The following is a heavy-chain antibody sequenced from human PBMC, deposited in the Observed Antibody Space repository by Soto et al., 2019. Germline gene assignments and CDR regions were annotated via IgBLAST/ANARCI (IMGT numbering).Heavy chain of an antibody. CDR2: IYYSGST. D-gene: IGHD3-10*01. CDR3: ASMGYHYGSGSYPLDY. J-gene: IGHJ4*02. V-gene: IGHV4-31*03. CDR1: GGSISSGGYY. Sequence: SETLSLTCTVPGGSISSGGYYCSWIRQHPGKGLEWIGYIYYSGSTYYNPSLKSRVSISVDTSKNQFSLKLRSVTAADTAVYYCASMGYHYGSGSYPLDYWGQGTLVTVSS.